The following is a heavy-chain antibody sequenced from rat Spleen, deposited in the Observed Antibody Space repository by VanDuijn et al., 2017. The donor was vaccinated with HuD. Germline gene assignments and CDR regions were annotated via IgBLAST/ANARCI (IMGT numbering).Heavy chain of an antibody. CDR1: GFSLINYS. CDR3: TRDPITTRDYFDY. V-gene: IGHV2-45*01. CDR2: MWRSGST. D-gene: IGHD1-1*01. J-gene: IGHJ2*01. Sequence: QVQLKESGPGLVQPSQTLSLTCTVSGFSLINYSVHWVRQPPGKGLEWVGVMWRSGSTEYNSGLKSRLSISRDTSKSQVFLKMNRLQTEDTAIYFCTRDPITTRDYFDYWGQGVMVTVSS.